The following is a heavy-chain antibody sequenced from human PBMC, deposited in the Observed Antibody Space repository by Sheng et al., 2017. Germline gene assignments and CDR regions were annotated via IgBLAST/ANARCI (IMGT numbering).Heavy chain of an antibody. V-gene: IGHV3-74*01. CDR3: AKLNWFEGGRGDRGY. CDR1: GFTFRSYW. CDR2: IDNNGRRT. Sequence: EVQLVESGGTLVQPGGSLRLSCATSGFTFRSYWMHWVRQAPGRGLEWVSHIDNNGRRTTYADSVQGRFTISRDNSKNIIYLQMNSLRVEDTAVYYCAKLNWFEGGRGDRGYWGQGTLVTVSS. D-gene: IGHD3-10*01. J-gene: IGHJ4*02.